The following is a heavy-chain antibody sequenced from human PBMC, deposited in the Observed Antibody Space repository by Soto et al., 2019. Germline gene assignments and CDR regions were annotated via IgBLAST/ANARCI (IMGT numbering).Heavy chain of an antibody. CDR2: ISYDGSNK. J-gene: IGHJ6*02. CDR1: GFTFSSYG. CDR3: AKAVVSSGYDVGCYYYGMDA. V-gene: IGHV3-30*18. D-gene: IGHD5-12*01. Sequence: QVQLVESGGGVVQPGRSLRLSCAASGFTFSSYGMHWVRQAPGKGLEWVAVISYDGSNKYYADSVKGRFTISRDNSKNMLYLQMNSLRAEDTAVYYCAKAVVSSGYDVGCYYYGMDAWGQGTTVTVSS.